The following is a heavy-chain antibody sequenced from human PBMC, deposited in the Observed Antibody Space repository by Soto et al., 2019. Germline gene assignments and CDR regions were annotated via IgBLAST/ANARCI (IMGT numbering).Heavy chain of an antibody. CDR2: VTGGGETT. CDR1: GFSFPSYA. D-gene: IGHD6-19*01. V-gene: IGHV3-23*01. Sequence: SLRLAFQSSGFSFPSYAISGALRAGGRGLEWVSVVTGGGETTYYADSVKGRFTISRDNSKKTLFLEMRSLRGEDTAVYFCAKAQEASGLPYSYLDYWGPGTLVTVSS. CDR3: AKAQEASGLPYSYLDY. J-gene: IGHJ4*02.